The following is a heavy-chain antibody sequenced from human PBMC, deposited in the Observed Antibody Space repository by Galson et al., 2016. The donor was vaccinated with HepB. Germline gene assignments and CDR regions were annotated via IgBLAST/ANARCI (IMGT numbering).Heavy chain of an antibody. D-gene: IGHD1-1*01. V-gene: IGHV2-5*02. CDR2: IYWDDDK. Sequence: PALVKPTQTLTLTCTFSGFSLTTSAVRVGWIRQPPGKALEWLAVIYWDDDKRYSPSLKSRLTITKDTSKNKVVLTMTDMDTADTATYYCAHGRGRQLELENWGQRTLVTVSS. CDR3: AHGRGRQLELEN. CDR1: GFSLTTSAVR. J-gene: IGHJ4*02.